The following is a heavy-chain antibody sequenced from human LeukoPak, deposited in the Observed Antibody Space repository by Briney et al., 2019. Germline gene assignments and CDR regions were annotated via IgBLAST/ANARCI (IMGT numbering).Heavy chain of an antibody. J-gene: IGHJ4*02. CDR3: AKHWRGPYRPADY. Sequence: GGSLRLSCAVSGFIFNNYAMSWVRQAPGKGLEWISGITATGGTTYYADSVKGRFTISKDSSKNTVSLQMNSLRADDTAIYYCAKHWRGPYRPADYWGQGTLVTVSS. CDR2: ITATGGTT. V-gene: IGHV3-23*01. D-gene: IGHD1-1*01. CDR1: GFIFNNYA.